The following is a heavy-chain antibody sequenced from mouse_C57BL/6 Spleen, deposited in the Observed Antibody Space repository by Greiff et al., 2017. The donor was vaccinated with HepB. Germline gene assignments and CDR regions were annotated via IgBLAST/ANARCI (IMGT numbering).Heavy chain of an antibody. CDR3: ARRGYYGSSYLFAY. CDR1: GYTFTSYW. J-gene: IGHJ3*01. CDR2: IHPNSGST. D-gene: IGHD1-1*01. V-gene: IGHV1-64*01. Sequence: QVQLKQPGAELVKPGASVKLSCKASGYTFTSYWMHWVKQRPGQGLEWIGMIHPNSGSTNYNEKFKSKATLTVDKSSSTAYMQLSSLTSEDSAVYYCARRGYYGSSYLFAYWGQGTLVTVSA.